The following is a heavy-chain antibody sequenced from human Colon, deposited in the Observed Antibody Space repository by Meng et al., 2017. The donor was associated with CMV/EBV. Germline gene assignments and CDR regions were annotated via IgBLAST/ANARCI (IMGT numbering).Heavy chain of an antibody. Sequence: VSGDSVSSGNFYWSWIRQPPGKRLEFIGYIFLRGSANYNPSLKSRVAISIDTSKNQFSLMLSSVTAADTAVYYCARGDMVRGVVDYWGQGTLVTVSS. CDR3: ARGDMVRGVVDY. V-gene: IGHV4-61*01. CDR2: IFLRGSA. D-gene: IGHD3-10*01. J-gene: IGHJ4*02. CDR1: GDSVSSGNFY.